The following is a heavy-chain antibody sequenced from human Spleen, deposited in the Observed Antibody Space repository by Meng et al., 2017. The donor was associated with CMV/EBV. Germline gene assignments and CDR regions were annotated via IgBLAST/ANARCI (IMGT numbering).Heavy chain of an antibody. V-gene: IGHV4-39*01. D-gene: IGHD1-1*01. CDR2: IYYSGST. CDR3: ARLHWTSGWFDP. Sequence: SETLSLTCTVSGGSISSSSYYWGWIRQPPGKGLEWIGSIYYSGSTYYNPSLKSRVTISVDTSKNQFSLKLSSVTAADTAVYYCARLHWTSGWFDPWGQGTLVTVSS. CDR1: GGSISSSSYY. J-gene: IGHJ5*02.